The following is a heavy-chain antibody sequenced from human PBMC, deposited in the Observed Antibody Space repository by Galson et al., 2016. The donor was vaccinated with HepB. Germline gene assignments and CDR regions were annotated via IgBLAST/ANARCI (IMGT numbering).Heavy chain of an antibody. Sequence: SLRLSCAGSGFSFSTYAVHWVRQTPGKGLEWVAVIWSGAIKKYYADSVEGRFTISRDDSANTVYLQINTLRVEDTAMYYCASRIAVAGIIDYWGQGTLVTVSS. J-gene: IGHJ4*02. V-gene: IGHV3-33*01. D-gene: IGHD6-19*01. CDR1: GFSFSTYA. CDR2: IWSGAIKK. CDR3: ASRIAVAGIIDY.